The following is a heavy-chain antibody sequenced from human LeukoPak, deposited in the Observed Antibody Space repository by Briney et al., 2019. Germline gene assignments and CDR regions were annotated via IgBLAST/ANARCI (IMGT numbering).Heavy chain of an antibody. CDR2: IYHTGST. CDR1: GYSISSGYY. J-gene: IGHJ4*02. CDR3: ARGGTYCYDSSVN. Sequence: PSETLSLTCAVSGYSISSGYYWGWIRQPPGKGLEWIGNIYHTGSTYYNPSLKSRVTISVDTSKNQFSLKLSSVTAADTAVYYCARGGTYCYDSSVNWGQGTLVTVSS. D-gene: IGHD3-22*01. V-gene: IGHV4-38-2*01.